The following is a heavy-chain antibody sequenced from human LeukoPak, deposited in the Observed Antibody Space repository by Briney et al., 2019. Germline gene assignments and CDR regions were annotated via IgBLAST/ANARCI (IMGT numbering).Heavy chain of an antibody. D-gene: IGHD3-10*01. Sequence: QPGGSLRLSCAASGFTFSSYWMSWVRQAPGKGLEWVANIKQDGSEKYYVDSVKGRFTISRDNAKNSLYLQTNSLRVGDTAVYYCARMYYYGSGSYYNLDYWGQGTLVTVSS. CDR1: GFTFSSYW. V-gene: IGHV3-7*01. CDR2: IKQDGSEK. J-gene: IGHJ4*02. CDR3: ARMYYYGSGSYYNLDY.